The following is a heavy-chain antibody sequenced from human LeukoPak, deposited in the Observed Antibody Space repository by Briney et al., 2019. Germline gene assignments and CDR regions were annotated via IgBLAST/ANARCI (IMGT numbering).Heavy chain of an antibody. Sequence: GGSLRLSCAASGFTFSSYWMSWVRQAPGKGLEWVANIKQDGSEKYYVDSVKGRFTISRDNAKNSLYLQMNSLRVEDTAVYYCARVARGKYQLLWLDYWGQGTLVTVSS. J-gene: IGHJ4*02. CDR2: IKQDGSEK. CDR3: ARVARGKYQLLWLDY. D-gene: IGHD2-2*01. V-gene: IGHV3-7*01. CDR1: GFTFSSYW.